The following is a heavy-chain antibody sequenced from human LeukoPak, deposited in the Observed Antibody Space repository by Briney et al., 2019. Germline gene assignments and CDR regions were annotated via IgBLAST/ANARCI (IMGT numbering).Heavy chain of an antibody. CDR1: GFTFSSYW. V-gene: IGHV3-74*01. CDR2: TNNGGSNT. Sequence: PGGSLRLSCAASGFTFSSYWIHWVRQAPGKGLVWISRTNNGGSNTIYADSVKGRFTVSRDNAKNTLYLQMNSLRGEDTAVYYCARGPGGNTQIDAWGQGTLVTVSS. D-gene: IGHD4-23*01. J-gene: IGHJ5*02. CDR3: ARGPGGNTQIDA.